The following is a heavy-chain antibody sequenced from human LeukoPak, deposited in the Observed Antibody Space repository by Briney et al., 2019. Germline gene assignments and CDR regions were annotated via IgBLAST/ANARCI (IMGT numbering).Heavy chain of an antibody. J-gene: IGHJ4*02. CDR1: GGSISSYY. V-gene: IGHV4-59*08. D-gene: IGHD4-17*01. CDR3: ARLPAGDYVRRRLYYFDY. Sequence: SSETLSLTCTVSGGSISSYYWSWIRQPPGKGVEWIGYIYYSGSTNYNPSLKSRVTISVDTSKNQFSLKLSSVTAADTAVYYCARLPAGDYVRRRLYYFDYWGQGTLVTVSS. CDR2: IYYSGST.